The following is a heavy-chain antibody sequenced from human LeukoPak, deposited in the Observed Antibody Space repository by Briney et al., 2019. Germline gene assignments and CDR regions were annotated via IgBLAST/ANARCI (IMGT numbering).Heavy chain of an antibody. Sequence: SETLSLTCTVSGGSISSGGYYWSWIRQHPGKGLEWIGYIYYSGSTYYNPSLKSRVTISVDTSKNQFSLKLSSVTAADTAVYYCARVFDTSYYYDSSGARFFDYWGQGTLVTVSS. J-gene: IGHJ4*02. CDR2: IYYSGST. D-gene: IGHD3-22*01. V-gene: IGHV4-31*03. CDR1: GGSISSGGYY. CDR3: ARVFDTSYYYDSSGARFFDY.